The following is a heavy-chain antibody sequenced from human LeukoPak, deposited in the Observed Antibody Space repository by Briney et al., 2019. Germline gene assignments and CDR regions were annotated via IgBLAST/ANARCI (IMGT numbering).Heavy chain of an antibody. J-gene: IGHJ3*02. V-gene: IGHV4-61*02. D-gene: IGHD1-26*01. Sequence: PSQTLSLTCTVSGGSISSGSYYWSWIRQPAGKGLEWIGSIYYSGSTYYNPSLKSRVTISVDTSKNQFSLKLSSVTAADTAVYYCARALGATGDAFDIWGQGTMVTVSS. CDR2: IYYSGST. CDR3: ARALGATGDAFDI. CDR1: GGSISSGSYY.